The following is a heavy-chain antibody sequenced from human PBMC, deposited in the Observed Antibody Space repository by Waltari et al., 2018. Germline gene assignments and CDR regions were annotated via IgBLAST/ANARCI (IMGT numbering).Heavy chain of an antibody. CDR1: GGSFSGYY. J-gene: IGHJ4*02. CDR3: ASSLTYYYGSGRASAFDY. Sequence: QVQLQQWGAGLLKPSETLSLPCAVYGGSFSGYYWGWIRQPPGKGLEWIGEINHSGSTNYNPSLKSRVTISVDTSKNQFSLKLSSVTAADTAVYYCASSLTYYYGSGRASAFDYWGQGTL. CDR2: INHSGST. V-gene: IGHV4-34*01. D-gene: IGHD3-10*01.